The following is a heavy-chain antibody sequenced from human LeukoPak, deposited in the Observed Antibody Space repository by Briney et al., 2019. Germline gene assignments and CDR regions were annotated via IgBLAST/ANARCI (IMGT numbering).Heavy chain of an antibody. CDR3: ARDPEPAYCGGDCYRTNWFDP. CDR2: IIPIFGTA. D-gene: IGHD2-21*02. V-gene: IGHV1-69*13. J-gene: IGHJ5*02. CDR1: GGTFSSYV. Sequence: EASVKVSCKASGGTFSSYVISWVRQAPGQGLEWMGGIIPIFGTANYAQKFQGRVTITADESTSTAYMELSSLRSEDTAVYYCARDPEPAYCGGDCYRTNWFDPWGQGTLVTVSS.